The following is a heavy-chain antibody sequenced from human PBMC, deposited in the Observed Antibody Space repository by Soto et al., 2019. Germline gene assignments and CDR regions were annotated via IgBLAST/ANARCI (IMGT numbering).Heavy chain of an antibody. V-gene: IGHV1-69*12. CDR3: ARVVTVVKSFHYWYFDL. J-gene: IGHJ2*01. Sequence: VQLVQSGAEVKQPGSSVKVSCKASGGTFSSYAISWVRQAPGQGLEWMGGIIPIFGTTNYAQKFQGRVTITADESTSTAYMELGSLRSEDTAMYYCARVVTVVKSFHYWYFDLWGRGTLVTVSS. CDR1: GGTFSSYA. D-gene: IGHD2-15*01. CDR2: IIPIFGTT.